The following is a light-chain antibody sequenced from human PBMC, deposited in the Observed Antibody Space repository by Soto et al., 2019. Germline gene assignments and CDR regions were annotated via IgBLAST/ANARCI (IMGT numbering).Light chain of an antibody. CDR3: QQYLNRWT. Sequence: DIQMTQSPSTLSASVGDRVTITCRASQSISTWLAWYQQKPGKAPKLQIYKASSLEGGVPSRFSGSGSGTEFTLTISSLQPDDFATYYCQQYLNRWTFGQGTKVDIK. CDR2: KAS. V-gene: IGKV1-5*03. J-gene: IGKJ1*01. CDR1: QSISTW.